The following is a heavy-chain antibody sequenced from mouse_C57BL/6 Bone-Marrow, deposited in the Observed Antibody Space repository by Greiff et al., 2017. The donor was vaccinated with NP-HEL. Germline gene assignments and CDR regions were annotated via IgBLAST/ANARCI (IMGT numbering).Heavy chain of an antibody. CDR2: IYPGDGDT. J-gene: IGHJ4*01. Sequence: VQLQQSGPELVKPGASVKISCKASGYAFSSSWMNWVKQRPGKGLEWIGRIYPGDGDTNYNGKFMGKATLTADKSSSTAYMQLSSLTSEDSAVYFCAREVITRGAMDYWGQGTSVTVSS. D-gene: IGHD1-1*01. CDR1: GYAFSSSW. V-gene: IGHV1-82*01. CDR3: AREVITRGAMDY.